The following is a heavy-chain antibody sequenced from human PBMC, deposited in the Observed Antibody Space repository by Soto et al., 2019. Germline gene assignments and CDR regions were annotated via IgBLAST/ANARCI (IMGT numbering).Heavy chain of an antibody. J-gene: IGHJ2*01. CDR3: MQVCSTVWLGLRHRSFD. Sequence: QAPGKGLEWVSAISGIGGSTYYADSVKGRFTISRDNSKNTLYLQMNSLTAVFFAVYYGMQVCSTVWLGLRHRSFD. V-gene: IGHV3-23*01. CDR2: ISGIGGST. D-gene: IGHD3-9*01.